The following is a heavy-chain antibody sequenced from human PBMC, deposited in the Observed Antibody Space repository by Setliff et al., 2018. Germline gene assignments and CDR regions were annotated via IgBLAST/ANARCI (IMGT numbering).Heavy chain of an antibody. CDR3: AGAFGSGWF. CDR2: INEDGLVT. D-gene: IGHD6-19*01. V-gene: IGHV3-7*01. J-gene: IGHJ4*02. CDR1: GFTFSCCW. Sequence: PGGSLRLSCAASGFTFSCCWMRWVRQAPGKGLEWVANINEDGLVTSYVDSVKGRFTISRDNAKNSLYLQMNSLRAEDTAVYYCAGAFGSGWFWGQGTLVTVSS.